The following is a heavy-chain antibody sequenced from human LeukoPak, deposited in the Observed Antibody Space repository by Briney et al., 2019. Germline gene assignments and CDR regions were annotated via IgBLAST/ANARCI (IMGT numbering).Heavy chain of an antibody. Sequence: PGGSLRLSCAASGFTFSSYAMHWVRQAPGKGLEWVSAISGSGGSTYYAGSVKGRFTISRDNSKNTLYLQMNSLRAEDTAIYYCAKTSRRDSTYDSPFDYWGQGTVVTVSS. CDR1: GFTFSSYA. CDR2: ISGSGGST. J-gene: IGHJ4*02. D-gene: IGHD3-3*01. V-gene: IGHV3-23*01. CDR3: AKTSRRDSTYDSPFDY.